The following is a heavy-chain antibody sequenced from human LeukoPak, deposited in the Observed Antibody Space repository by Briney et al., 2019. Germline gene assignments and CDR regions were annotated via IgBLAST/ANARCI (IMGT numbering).Heavy chain of an antibody. D-gene: IGHD2-2*01. V-gene: IGHV1-69*13. Sequence: SVRVSCKASGGTFRSYAITWVRQAPGQGLEWMGGIIPIFGTANYARKFQDRVTITADESTSTAYMELSSLRSEDTAVYYCARDVRHRYCSSSSCYWGWLDPWGQGTLVTVSS. CDR1: GGTFRSYA. CDR3: ARDVRHRYCSSSSCYWGWLDP. J-gene: IGHJ5*02. CDR2: IIPIFGTA.